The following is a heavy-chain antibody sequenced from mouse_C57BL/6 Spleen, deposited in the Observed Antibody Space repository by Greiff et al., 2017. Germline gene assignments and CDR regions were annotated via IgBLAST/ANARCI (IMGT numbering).Heavy chain of an antibody. Sequence: QVQLKESGAELVRPGTSVKVSCKASGYAFTNYLIEWVKQRPGQGLEWIGVINPGSGGTYYNEKFKGKATLTADKSSSTAYMQLSSLTSEDSAVYFCAREGYDGYYLFAYWGQGTLVTVSA. D-gene: IGHD2-3*01. J-gene: IGHJ3*01. CDR3: AREGYDGYYLFAY. V-gene: IGHV1-54*01. CDR2: INPGSGGT. CDR1: GYAFTNYL.